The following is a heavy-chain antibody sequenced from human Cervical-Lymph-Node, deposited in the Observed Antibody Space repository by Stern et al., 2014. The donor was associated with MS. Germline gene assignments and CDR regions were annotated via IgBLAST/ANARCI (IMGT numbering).Heavy chain of an antibody. CDR1: GFTFDDYD. J-gene: IGHJ5*02. CDR2: LSWHSVRI. D-gene: IGHD4-17*01. V-gene: IGHV3-9*01. CDR3: VKDLGPCGDSYGALDL. Sequence: EVQLVESGGGLVQPGRSLRLSCAASGFTFDDYDMYWVRQVPWKGLEYVSHLSWHSVRIGYADSVKGRFTISRDNARNSLFLQMNRLRFEDTALYYCVKDLGPCGDSYGALDLWGQGTLVTVSS.